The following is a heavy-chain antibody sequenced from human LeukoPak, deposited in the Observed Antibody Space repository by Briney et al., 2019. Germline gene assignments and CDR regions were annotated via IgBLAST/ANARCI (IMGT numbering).Heavy chain of an antibody. CDR1: GGFISSSSYY. CDR2: IYYSGST. V-gene: IGHV4-39*02. CDR3: ARRGADQEDELGAYY. D-gene: IGHD1-26*01. Sequence: PSETLSLTCTVSGGFISSSSYYWGWIRQPPGKGLEGIGSIYYSGSTYYNPSLKSRVTISVDTSKNHFSLKLSSVTAADTAVYYCARRGADQEDELGAYYWGQGILVTVSS. J-gene: IGHJ4*02.